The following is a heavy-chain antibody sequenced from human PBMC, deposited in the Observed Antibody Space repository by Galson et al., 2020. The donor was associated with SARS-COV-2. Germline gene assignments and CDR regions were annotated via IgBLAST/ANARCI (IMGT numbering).Heavy chain of an antibody. CDR2: LWYEGSNK. Sequence: GEYLKIYRAAPGFTYRRYGMHWVRQAPGKGLERVAVLWYEGSNKYYADPVKGRFTISRDNSKNTLYLQMNSLRGEDTAVYYCASAFLPIFGMVVWGQGATVTVSS. CDR3: ASAFLPIFGMVV. J-gene: IGHJ6*02. CDR1: GFTYRRYG. V-gene: IGHV3-33*01.